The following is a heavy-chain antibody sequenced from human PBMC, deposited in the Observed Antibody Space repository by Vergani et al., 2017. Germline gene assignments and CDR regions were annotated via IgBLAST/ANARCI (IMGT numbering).Heavy chain of an antibody. D-gene: IGHD3-22*01. CDR2: ISSSSSTI. CDR3: ARDSPLDNYYDSSGHPPGGH. CDR1: GFTFSSYS. J-gene: IGHJ4*02. V-gene: IGHV3-48*01. Sequence: EVQLVESGGGLVQPGGSLRLSCAASGFTFSSYSMNWVRQAPGKGLEWVSYISSSSSTIYYADSVKGRFTISRDNAKNSLYLQMNSLSAEDTAVYYCARDSPLDNYYDSSGHPPGGHWGQGTLVTVSS.